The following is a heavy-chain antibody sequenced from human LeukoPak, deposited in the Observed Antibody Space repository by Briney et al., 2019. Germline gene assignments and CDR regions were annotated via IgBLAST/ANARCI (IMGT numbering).Heavy chain of an antibody. CDR3: ARDWRDRDYGDYWGYYYYMDV. CDR2: ISAYNGNT. V-gene: IGHV1-18*01. CDR1: GYTFTSYG. Sequence: ASVKVSFTASGYTFTSYGISWVRQAPGQGLEWMGWISAYNGNTNYAQKLQGRVTMTTDTSTSTAYMELRSLRSDDTAVYYCARDWRDRDYGDYWGYYYYMDVWGKGTTVTISS. J-gene: IGHJ6*03. D-gene: IGHD4-17*01.